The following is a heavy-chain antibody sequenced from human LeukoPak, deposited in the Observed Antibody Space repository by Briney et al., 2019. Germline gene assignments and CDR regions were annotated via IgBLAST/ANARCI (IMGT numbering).Heavy chain of an antibody. D-gene: IGHD4-11*01. Sequence: GSSMKVSCKASGGTFSSSAISWVRQAPGQGLEWMGGIIPLFGLPNYAQRFQGRVTITADESTTTAYMELSSLRSEDTAVYYCARGGGDYSKRRVGYYYYMDVWGKGTTVTVSS. CDR3: ARGGGDYSKRRVGYYYYMDV. CDR1: GGTFSSSA. CDR2: IIPLFGLP. J-gene: IGHJ6*03. V-gene: IGHV1-69*01.